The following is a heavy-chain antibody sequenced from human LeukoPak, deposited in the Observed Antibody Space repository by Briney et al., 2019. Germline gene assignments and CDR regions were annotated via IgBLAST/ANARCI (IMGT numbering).Heavy chain of an antibody. J-gene: IGHJ5*02. V-gene: IGHV4-34*01. D-gene: IGHD3-10*01. CDR2: INHSGST. CDR1: GGSFGGFY. Sequence: SETLSLTCAVYGGSFGGFYWCWIREPPGKGLEWIGEINHSGSTNYNPSLKSRVTISVDTSKNQFSLKLSSVTAADTAVYYCARWGLWFGSNWFDPWGQGTLVTVSS. CDR3: ARWGLWFGSNWFDP.